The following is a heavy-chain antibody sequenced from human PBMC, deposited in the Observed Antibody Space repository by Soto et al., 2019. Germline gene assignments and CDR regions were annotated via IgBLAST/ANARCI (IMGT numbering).Heavy chain of an antibody. Sequence: ASVKVSCKASGYTFTSTWMHWVRQAPGQGLEWMGIINPYGGAATYAEKFLGRVTMTRDTSTATDYMELSSLRSEDTAMYYCARDRPHSSAYWWLDYWGQGTQVTVSS. J-gene: IGHJ4*02. CDR3: ARDRPHSSAYWWLDY. V-gene: IGHV1-46*01. CDR2: INPYGGAA. D-gene: IGHD3-22*01. CDR1: GYTFTSTW.